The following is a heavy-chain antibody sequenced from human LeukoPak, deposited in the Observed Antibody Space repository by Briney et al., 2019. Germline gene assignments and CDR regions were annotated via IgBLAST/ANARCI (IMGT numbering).Heavy chain of an antibody. V-gene: IGHV3-48*03. J-gene: IGHJ4*02. Sequence: GGSLRLSCAASGFTFSSYAMSWVRQAPGKGLEWVSYISSSGSTIYYADSVKGRFTISRDNAKNSLYLQMNSLRAEDTAVYYCARDTSSPSGYYPTYFDYWGQGTLVTVSS. CDR3: ARDTSSPSGYYPTYFDY. CDR1: GFTFSSYA. CDR2: ISSSGSTI. D-gene: IGHD3-22*01.